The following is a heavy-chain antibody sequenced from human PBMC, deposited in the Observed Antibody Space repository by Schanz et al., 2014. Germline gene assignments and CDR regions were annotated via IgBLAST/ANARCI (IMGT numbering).Heavy chain of an antibody. CDR3: ARGTMPGTFDI. Sequence: QVQLVQSGAEVKKPGSSVKVSCKASRSTFSSYTISWVRLARGQGLEWVGRFIPILDVGNYAQQFQGRVTFTADKSTSTAYMELSSLRYEDTALYYCARGTMPGTFDIWGQGTMVTVSS. D-gene: IGHD2-2*01. CDR2: FIPILDVG. V-gene: IGHV1-69*02. J-gene: IGHJ3*02. CDR1: RSTFSSYT.